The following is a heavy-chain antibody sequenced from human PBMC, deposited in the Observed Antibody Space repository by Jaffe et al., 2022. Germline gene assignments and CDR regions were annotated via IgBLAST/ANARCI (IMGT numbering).Heavy chain of an antibody. CDR3: ATRTKTDDFWSGYYTGGYYYYYMDV. CDR1: GGTFSSYA. V-gene: IGHV1-69*01. D-gene: IGHD3-3*01. J-gene: IGHJ6*03. CDR2: IIPIFGTA. Sequence: QVQLVQSGAEVKKPGSSVKVSCKASGGTFSSYAISWVRQAPGQGLEWMGGIIPIFGTANYAQKFQGRVTITADESTSTAYMELSSLRSEDTAVYYCATRTKTDDFWSGYYTGGYYYYYMDVWGKGTTVTVSS.